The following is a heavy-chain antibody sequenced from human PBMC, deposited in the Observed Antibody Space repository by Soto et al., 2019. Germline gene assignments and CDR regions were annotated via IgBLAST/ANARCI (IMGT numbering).Heavy chain of an antibody. V-gene: IGHV3-66*01. Sequence: EVQLVESGGGLVQPGGSLRLSCAASGFTVSSNYMTWVRQAPGKGLEWVSLIQGGGRTYYAGSVKGRFTISRDNSKNTLFLQMNSLRVEDTAVYYCAGDDVHCSCDRCYWYPMYVWGKGTPVTVSS. CDR1: GFTVSSNY. J-gene: IGHJ6*03. D-gene: IGHD2-15*01. CDR3: AGDDVHCSCDRCYWYPMYV. CDR2: IQGGGRT.